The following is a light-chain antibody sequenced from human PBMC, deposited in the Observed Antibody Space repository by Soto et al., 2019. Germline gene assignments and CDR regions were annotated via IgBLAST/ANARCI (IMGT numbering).Light chain of an antibody. CDR2: QDS. J-gene: IGLJ2*01. CDR1: KLGDKY. V-gene: IGLV3-1*01. Sequence: SCELTQPPSVSVSPGQTASITCSGDKLGDKYACWYQHKPRQSPVLVIYQDSKRPSGIPERFSGSNSGNTATLTISGTQAMDEADYYCQAWDSSVGVFGGGTKLTVL. CDR3: QAWDSSVGV.